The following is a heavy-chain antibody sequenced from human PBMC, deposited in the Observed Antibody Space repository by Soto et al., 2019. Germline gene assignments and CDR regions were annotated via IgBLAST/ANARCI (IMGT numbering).Heavy chain of an antibody. CDR2: TSYDGSNN. V-gene: IGHV3-33*05. CDR3: ARWGTTGGLDV. J-gene: IGHJ4*02. D-gene: IGHD3-16*01. CDR1: GFTFRSYV. Sequence: QVQLVESGGGVVQPGTSLRLSCVGSGFTFRSYVIHWVRQAPGKGLEWVALTSYDGSNNFYGDSGKGRFTISRDNSRNTVELQMDSLRLEATALYYCARWGTTGGLDVWGQGTLVSVSS.